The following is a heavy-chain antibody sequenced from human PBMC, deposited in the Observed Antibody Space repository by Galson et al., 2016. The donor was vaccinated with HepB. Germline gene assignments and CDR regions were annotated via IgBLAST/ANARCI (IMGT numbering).Heavy chain of an antibody. CDR3: ARVRYYGSDL. J-gene: IGHJ5*02. Sequence: SLRLSCAASGFIFSSYWMSWVRQAPGKGLEWVANIKQDESEKYYVDSIKGRFTIFRDNGEQSLYLQMNSLRAEDTAVYYCARVRYYGSDLWGQGTLVTVSS. D-gene: IGHD3-10*01. V-gene: IGHV3-7*01. CDR2: IKQDESEK. CDR1: GFIFSSYW.